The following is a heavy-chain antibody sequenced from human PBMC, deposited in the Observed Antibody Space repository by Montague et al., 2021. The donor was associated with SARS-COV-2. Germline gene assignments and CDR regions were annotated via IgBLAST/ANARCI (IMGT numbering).Heavy chain of an antibody. V-gene: IGHV4-34*01. CDR3: ARGRQHFNMIVVVMTGGDYYFDY. D-gene: IGHD3-22*01. Sequence: SETRSLTCAVYGGSFSDYYWSWIRQPPGKGLEWIGEINHRGTSKYNTSLKSRVSISLDTSKNQFSLYLSSVTAADTAVYYCARGRQHFNMIVVVMTGGDYYFDYWGQGTLVTVSS. CDR1: GGSFSDYY. CDR2: INHRGTS. J-gene: IGHJ4*02.